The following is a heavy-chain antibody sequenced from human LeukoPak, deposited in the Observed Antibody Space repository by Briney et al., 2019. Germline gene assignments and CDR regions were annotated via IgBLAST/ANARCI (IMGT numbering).Heavy chain of an antibody. V-gene: IGHV4-39*01. Sequence: SETLSLTCTVSGGSISSSSYYWGWIRQPPGKGLEWIGSIYYSGSTYYNPSLKSRVTISVDTSKNQFSLKLSSVAAADTAVYYCARHYTAFDWLPKPHFDYWGQGTLVTVSS. J-gene: IGHJ4*02. CDR3: ARHYTAFDWLPKPHFDY. CDR1: GGSISSSSYY. CDR2: IYYSGST. D-gene: IGHD3-9*01.